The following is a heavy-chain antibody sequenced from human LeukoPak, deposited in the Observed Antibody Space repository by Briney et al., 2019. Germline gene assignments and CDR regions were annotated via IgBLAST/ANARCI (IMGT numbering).Heavy chain of an antibody. J-gene: IGHJ3*02. CDR3: AKDPPRGSGDAFDI. V-gene: IGHV3-23*01. D-gene: IGHD2-15*01. CDR2: ISGSGSST. CDR1: GFTFSNYA. Sequence: GGSLRLSCAASGFTFSNYAMSWVRQAPGKGLEWVSTISGSGSSTYYADSLKGRFTISRYNSRNTQYLQMDSLRAEDSGVYYCAKDPPRGSGDAFDIWGQGTRVTVSS.